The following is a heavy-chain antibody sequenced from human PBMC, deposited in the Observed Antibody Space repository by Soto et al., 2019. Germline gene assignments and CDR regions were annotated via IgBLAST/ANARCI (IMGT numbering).Heavy chain of an antibody. D-gene: IGHD3-22*01. V-gene: IGHV1-2*04. J-gene: IGHJ5*02. Sequence: ASVKVSCKASGYTFTGYYMHWVRQAPGQGLEWMGWINPNSGGTNYAQKFQGWVTMTRDTSMSTAYMELSRLRSDDTAVYYCAREVSVPSYYYDSSGDYNGFDPWGQGTLVTVSS. CDR3: AREVSVPSYYYDSSGDYNGFDP. CDR1: GYTFTGYY. CDR2: INPNSGGT.